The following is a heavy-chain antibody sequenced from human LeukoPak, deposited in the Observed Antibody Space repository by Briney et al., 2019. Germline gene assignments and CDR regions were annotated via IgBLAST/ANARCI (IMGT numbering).Heavy chain of an antibody. CDR2: INPNSGGT. J-gene: IGHJ4*02. Sequence: ASVKVSCKASGYTFTGYYMHWVRQAPGQGLEWMAWINPNSGGTNYAQKFQGRVTMTRDTSISTAYMGLSRLTSDDPAVYYCARASLCLPFEYWGQGSLVTVAS. V-gene: IGHV1-2*02. CDR1: GYTFTGYY. CDR3: ARASLCLPFEY.